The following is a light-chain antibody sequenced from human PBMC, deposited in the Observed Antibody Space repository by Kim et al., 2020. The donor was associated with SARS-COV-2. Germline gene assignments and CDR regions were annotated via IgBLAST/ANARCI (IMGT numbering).Light chain of an antibody. Sequence: HRVTLSWSGSRSNIGSKPVDWYQQLPGTAPKLLIYSNNRRPSGVPDRFAGSKSGTSASLAISGLQSEDEADYYCAAWDDSLNGFYVFGTGTKVTVL. V-gene: IGLV1-44*01. CDR2: SNN. CDR1: RSNIGSKP. CDR3: AAWDDSLNGFYV. J-gene: IGLJ1*01.